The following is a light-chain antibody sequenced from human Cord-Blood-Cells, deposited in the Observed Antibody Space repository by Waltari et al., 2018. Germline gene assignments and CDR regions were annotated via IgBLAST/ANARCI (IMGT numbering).Light chain of an antibody. CDR1: QSISSY. CDR2: AAS. Sequence: DIQMTQSPSSLSASVGDRVTITCRASQSISSYLNWYQPKPGKAPKLLIYAASSLQSGVPSRFSGSGSGTDFTLTISSLQPEDFATYYCQQSYSTPIFTFGPGTKVDIK. CDR3: QQSYSTPIFT. J-gene: IGKJ3*01. V-gene: IGKV1-39*01.